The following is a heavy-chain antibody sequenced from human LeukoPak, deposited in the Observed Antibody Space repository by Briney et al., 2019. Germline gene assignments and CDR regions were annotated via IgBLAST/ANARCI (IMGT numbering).Heavy chain of an antibody. CDR1: GFSFNTYW. CDR3: VPASH. J-gene: IGHJ4*02. Sequence: GGSLRLSCAASGFSFNTYWLNWVRQAPGKGLEWVANIKQDGSEKYYVDSVKGRFTISRDTAKNSLSLQMNSLRAEDTALYYCVPASHWGQGILVTVSS. V-gene: IGHV3-7*02. CDR2: IKQDGSEK.